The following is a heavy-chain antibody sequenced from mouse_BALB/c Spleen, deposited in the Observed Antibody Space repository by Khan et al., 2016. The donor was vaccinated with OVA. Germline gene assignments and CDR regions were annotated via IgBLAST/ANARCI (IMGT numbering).Heavy chain of an antibody. J-gene: IGHJ2*01. Sequence: VQLQESGPGLVAPSQSLSITCTVSGYSLTRYGVHWVRQPPGKGLEWLGLIWAGGSTNYYWALMSRLSISIDNFKSIAFLIMNSLQTDDTALYYCARYRYLAKYWGQGTTLTVSS. CDR2: IWAGGST. D-gene: IGHD2-14*01. CDR1: GYSLTRYG. V-gene: IGHV2-9*02. CDR3: ARYRYLAKY.